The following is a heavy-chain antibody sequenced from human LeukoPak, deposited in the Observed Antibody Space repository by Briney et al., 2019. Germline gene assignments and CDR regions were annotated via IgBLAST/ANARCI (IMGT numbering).Heavy chain of an antibody. CDR3: ARGSKRLGELSLRN. CDR1: GGSISSGSYY. Sequence: PSETLSLTCTVSGGSISSGSYYWSWIRQPAGKGLEWIGRIYTSGSTNYNPSLKSRVTISVDTSKNQFSLKLSSVTAADTAVYYCARGSKRLGELSLRNWGQGTLVTVSS. CDR2: IYTSGST. J-gene: IGHJ4*02. V-gene: IGHV4-61*02. D-gene: IGHD3-16*02.